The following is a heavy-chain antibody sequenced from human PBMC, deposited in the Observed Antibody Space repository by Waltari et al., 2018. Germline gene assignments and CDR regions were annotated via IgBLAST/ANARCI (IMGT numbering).Heavy chain of an antibody. Sequence: QVQLQESGPGLVQPSETLSVTCAVAGDSISSGYYWGWIRESSGKGLEWIGSIYHSGSTYYNPSLKSRVTISVDTSKNQFSLKLSSVTAADTAVYYWARGGIGYCSSTSCPPVDYWGQGTLVTVSS. CDR2: IYHSGST. J-gene: IGHJ4*02. V-gene: IGHV4-38-2*01. D-gene: IGHD2-2*01. CDR1: GDSISSGYY. CDR3: ARGGIGYCSSTSCPPVDY.